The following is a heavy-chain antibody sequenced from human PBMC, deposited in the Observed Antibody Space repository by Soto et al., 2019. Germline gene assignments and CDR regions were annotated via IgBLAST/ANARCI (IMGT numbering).Heavy chain of an antibody. D-gene: IGHD1-26*01. CDR3: ARDKGPSGSYFGFDY. J-gene: IGHJ4*02. CDR2: ISAYNGNT. V-gene: IGHV1-18*01. CDR1: GYTFTSYG. Sequence: ASVKVSCKASGYTFTSYGISWVRQAPGQGLEWMGWISAYNGNTNYAQKLQGRVTMTTDTSTSTAYMELRSLRSDDTAVYYCARDKGPSGSYFGFDYWGQGTLVTVSS.